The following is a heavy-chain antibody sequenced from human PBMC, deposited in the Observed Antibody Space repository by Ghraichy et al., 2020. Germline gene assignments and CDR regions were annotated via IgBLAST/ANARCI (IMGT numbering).Heavy chain of an antibody. D-gene: IGHD3-22*01. CDR1: GGSISSGSYY. Sequence: SETLSLTCTVSGGSISSGSYYWTWIRQPAGKGLEWIGRIYTSGNTNYNPSLKSRVTISVDTSKNQFSLKLSSVTAADTAVYFCAGTSYDSSPFNYWGQGTLVTVSS. J-gene: IGHJ4*02. CDR2: IYTSGNT. V-gene: IGHV4-61*02. CDR3: AGTSYDSSPFNY.